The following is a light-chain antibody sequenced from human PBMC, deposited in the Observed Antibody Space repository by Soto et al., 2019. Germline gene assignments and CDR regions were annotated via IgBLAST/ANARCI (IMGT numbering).Light chain of an antibody. CDR2: GAS. J-gene: IGKJ2*01. Sequence: EIVMTQSPATLSVSPGERASLSCSASQSVGSNLAWYQQTAGQAPRLLIYGASTRATGIPARFSGSGSGTEFTLTISSLQSEDFAVYSCQKYTNWPYTFGQGTKLEIK. V-gene: IGKV3-15*01. CDR1: QSVGSN. CDR3: QKYTNWPYT.